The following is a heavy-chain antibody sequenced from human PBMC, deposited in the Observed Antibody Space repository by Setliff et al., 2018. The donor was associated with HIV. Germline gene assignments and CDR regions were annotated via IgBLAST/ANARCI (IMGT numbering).Heavy chain of an antibody. D-gene: IGHD3-22*01. Sequence: ASVKVSCKASGYTFISYAMHWVRQAPGQRLEWMGWINAGNGNTKYSQKFQGRVTMTRDTSITTAYMDLSRLTSDDTAVYYCAREDHYDRFLDHWGQGTLVTVSS. J-gene: IGHJ5*02. CDR2: INAGNGNT. CDR1: GYTFISYA. V-gene: IGHV1-3*01. CDR3: AREDHYDRFLDH.